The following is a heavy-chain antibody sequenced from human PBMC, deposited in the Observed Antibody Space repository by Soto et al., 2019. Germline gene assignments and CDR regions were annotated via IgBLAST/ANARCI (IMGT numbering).Heavy chain of an antibody. Sequence: ASVKVSCKASGYSFTNYAMHWVRQAPGQRLEWMGWINAGNGNAYYSQKFQGRVTITRDTSASTAHMELSSLISEDTAVYYCARAPYGVSLDFWGKGILVTVSS. V-gene: IGHV1-3*01. CDR3: ARAPYGVSLDF. CDR1: GYSFTNYA. CDR2: INAGNGNA. D-gene: IGHD4-17*01. J-gene: IGHJ4*02.